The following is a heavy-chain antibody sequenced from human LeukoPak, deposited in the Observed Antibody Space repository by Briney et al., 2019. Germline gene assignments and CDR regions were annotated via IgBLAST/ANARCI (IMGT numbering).Heavy chain of an antibody. Sequence: PSETLSLTCTVSGGSISSGGYYWSWIRQHPGKGLEWIGYIYYSGSTYYNPSLQSRVTISVDASKNQFSLKLSSVTAADSAVYYCARWWPCGGDCYYLDYWGRGTLVTVSS. CDR2: IYYSGST. V-gene: IGHV4-31*03. CDR3: ARWWPCGGDCYYLDY. CDR1: GGSISSGGYY. D-gene: IGHD2-21*02. J-gene: IGHJ4*02.